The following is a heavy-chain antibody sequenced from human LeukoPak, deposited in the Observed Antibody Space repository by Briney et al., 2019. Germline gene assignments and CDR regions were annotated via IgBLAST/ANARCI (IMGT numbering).Heavy chain of an antibody. CDR1: GGSISGYF. D-gene: IGHD5-12*01. V-gene: IGHV4-4*07. CDR2: IYSSGST. CDR3: ARARYSGYDGAFDI. Sequence: SETLSLTCTVSGGSISGYFWSWTRQPAGKTLEWIGRIYSSGSTDYNPSLKGRVTMSVDTSKNHFSLKLSSVTAADTATYYCARARYSGYDGAFDIWGQGTMVTVSS. J-gene: IGHJ3*02.